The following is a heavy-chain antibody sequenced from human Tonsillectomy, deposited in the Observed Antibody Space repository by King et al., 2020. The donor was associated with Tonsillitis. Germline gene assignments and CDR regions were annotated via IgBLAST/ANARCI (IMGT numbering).Heavy chain of an antibody. J-gene: IGHJ4*02. V-gene: IGHV3-74*01. CDR3: ARGPSYYDILTGSPDYFDY. D-gene: IGHD3-9*01. CDR1: GFTFSSYW. CDR2: INSDGSST. Sequence: VQLVESGGGLVQPGGSLRLSCAASGFTFSSYWMHWVRQAPGKGLVWVSRINSDGSSTSYADSVKGRFTISRDNAKNTLYLQMNSLRAEDTAVYYCARGPSYYDILTGSPDYFDYWGQGTLVTVSS.